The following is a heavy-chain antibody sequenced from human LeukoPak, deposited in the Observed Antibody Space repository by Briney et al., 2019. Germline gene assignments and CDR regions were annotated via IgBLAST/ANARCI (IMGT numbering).Heavy chain of an antibody. J-gene: IGHJ5*02. CDR1: GFTFSDYT. CDR2: ISSISNHV. Sequence: PGGSLRLSCAASGFTFSDYTMNWVRQTPGKGLEWVSSISSISNHVYYADSVRGRFTISRDNAKNSLYLQMNSLRVDDTAVYYCARDNSGWMYNWFDPWGQGTLVTVSS. D-gene: IGHD6-19*01. CDR3: ARDNSGWMYNWFDP. V-gene: IGHV3-21*01.